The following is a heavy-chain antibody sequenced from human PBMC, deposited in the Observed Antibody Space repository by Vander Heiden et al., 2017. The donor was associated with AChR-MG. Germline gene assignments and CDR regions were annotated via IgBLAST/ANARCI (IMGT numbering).Heavy chain of an antibody. CDR1: GFTFSSYA. Sequence: EVQLLESGGGLVQPGGSLRLSCAASGFTFSSYAMSWVRQAPGKGLEWVSAISGSGGSTYYADSVKGRFTISRDNSKNTLYLQMKSLRDEDTAVYYCAKQIGRRPYFDYWGQGTLVTVSS. V-gene: IGHV3-23*01. CDR2: ISGSGGST. J-gene: IGHJ4*02. CDR3: AKQIGRRPYFDY.